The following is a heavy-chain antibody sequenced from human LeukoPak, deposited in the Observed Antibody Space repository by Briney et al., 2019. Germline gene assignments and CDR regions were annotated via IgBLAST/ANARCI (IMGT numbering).Heavy chain of an antibody. CDR3: ARHNSSWYFSDY. CDR1: GDSISSYY. D-gene: IGHD6-13*01. J-gene: IGHJ4*02. CDR2: IYTSGST. Sequence: PSETLSLTCTVSGDSISSYYWSWLRQPPGKGLEWIGYIYTSGSTRYTPSLKSRVTISGNTSKNQFSLKLSSVTAADTAVYYCARHNSSWYFSDYWGRGTLVTVSS. V-gene: IGHV4-4*09.